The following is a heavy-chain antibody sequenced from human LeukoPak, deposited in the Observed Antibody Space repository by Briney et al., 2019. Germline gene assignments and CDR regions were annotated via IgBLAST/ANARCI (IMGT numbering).Heavy chain of an antibody. J-gene: IGHJ4*02. CDR3: ARGDLDY. Sequence: PSQTLSLTYTVPGGSISSGRYDWRWIRQPAGKGLEWIGRIYTSGSTKYNPSLKSRVTISVDTSKNQFSLKLSSVTAADTAVYYCARGDLDYWGQGTLVTVSS. CDR2: IYTSGST. D-gene: IGHD5-24*01. CDR1: GGSISSGRYD. V-gene: IGHV4-61*02.